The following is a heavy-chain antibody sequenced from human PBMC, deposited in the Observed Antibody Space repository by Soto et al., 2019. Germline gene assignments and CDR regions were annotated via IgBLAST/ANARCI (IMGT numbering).Heavy chain of an antibody. J-gene: IGHJ4*02. D-gene: IGHD3-22*01. CDR1: GYIFTAYG. Sequence: ASVKVSCKTSGYIFTAYGLAWLRQAPGQRPEWMGWVSTNGDRTNYAQRFQGRVTMTTDRSTTTTSMELRSLRPDDTAVYYCARELNTESSAYYSFAFWGQGTLVTVSS. CDR2: VSTNGDRT. V-gene: IGHV1-18*01. CDR3: ARELNTESSAYYSFAF.